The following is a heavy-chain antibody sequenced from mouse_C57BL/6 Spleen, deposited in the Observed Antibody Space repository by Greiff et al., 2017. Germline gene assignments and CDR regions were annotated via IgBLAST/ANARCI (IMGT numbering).Heavy chain of an antibody. V-gene: IGHV1-81*01. J-gene: IGHJ4*01. D-gene: IGHD2-1*01. CDR2: IYPRSGNT. Sequence: VQLQQSGAELARPGASVKLSCKASGYTFTSYGISWVKQRTGQGLEWIGEIYPRSGNTYYNEKFKGKATLTADKSSSTAYMELRSLTSEDSAVNFCARSGNPYYAMEYWGQGTSVTVSS. CDR1: GYTFTSYG. CDR3: ARSGNPYYAMEY.